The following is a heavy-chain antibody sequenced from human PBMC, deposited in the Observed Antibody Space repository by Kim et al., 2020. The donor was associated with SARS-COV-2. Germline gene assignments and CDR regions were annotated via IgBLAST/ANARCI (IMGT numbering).Heavy chain of an antibody. V-gene: IGHV3-48*03. J-gene: IGHJ3*02. Sequence: GGSLRLSCVASGFTFSSSKMHWVRQAPGEGLEWVSHISSSANIIYYADSVKGRFTISRDNAKNSLYLQMNSLRAEDTAVYYCARERSGSNEAFDIWGQGTMVTVSS. CDR2: ISSSANII. CDR3: ARERSGSNEAFDI. CDR1: GFTFSSSK. D-gene: IGHD1-26*01.